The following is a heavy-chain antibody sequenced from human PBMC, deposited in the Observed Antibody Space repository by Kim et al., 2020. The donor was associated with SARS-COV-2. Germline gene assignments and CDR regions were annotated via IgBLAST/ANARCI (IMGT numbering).Heavy chain of an antibody. V-gene: IGHV4-30-2*01. CDR2: IYHSGST. CDR1: GGSISSGGYS. CDR3: ARKRVLGEHPRHGGAWFDP. Sequence: SETLSLTCAVSGGSISSGGYSWSWIRQPPGKGLEWIGYIYHSGSTYYNPSLKSRVTISVDRSKNQFSLKLSSVTAADTAVYYCARKRVLGEHPRHGGAWFDPWGQGTLVTVSS. D-gene: IGHD3-16*01. J-gene: IGHJ5*02.